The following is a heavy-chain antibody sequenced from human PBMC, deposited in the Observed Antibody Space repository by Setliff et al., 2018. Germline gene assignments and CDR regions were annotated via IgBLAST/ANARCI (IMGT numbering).Heavy chain of an antibody. CDR1: GDSISSGSYY. CDR2: FHTGGST. J-gene: IGHJ5*02. CDR3: ARAGPTVTFFRVLVISWWDP. V-gene: IGHV4-61*09. D-gene: IGHD3-3*01. Sequence: PSETLSLTCTVSGDSISSGSYYWTWIRQPAGKGLEWIGHFHTGGSTNYNRSLRSRVSISVYTSKNQFSLKLSSVTAADTATYYCARAGPTVTFFRVLVISWWDPWGQGSLVTVSS.